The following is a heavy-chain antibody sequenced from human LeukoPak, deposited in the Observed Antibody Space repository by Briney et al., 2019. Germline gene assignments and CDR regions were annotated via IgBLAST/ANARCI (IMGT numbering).Heavy chain of an antibody. CDR2: IYSGGST. CDR1: GFTVSSNY. D-gene: IGHD2-15*01. V-gene: IGHV3-53*01. J-gene: IGHJ4*02. Sequence: GGSLRLSCAASGFTVSSNYMSWVRQAPGKGLEWVSVIYSGGSTYYADSVKGRFTISRDNSKNTLYLQMNSLRAEDTAVYYCARGNVLGYCSGGSCYSGFDYWGQGTLVTVSS. CDR3: ARGNVLGYCSGGSCYSGFDY.